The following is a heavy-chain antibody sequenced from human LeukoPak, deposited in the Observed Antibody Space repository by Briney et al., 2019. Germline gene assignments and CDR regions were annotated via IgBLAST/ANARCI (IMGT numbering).Heavy chain of an antibody. CDR2: IYYSGST. Sequence: SQTLSLTCTVSVGSISSGDYYWSWIRQPPGKGLEWIGYIYYSGSTYYNPSLKSRATISVDTSKNQFSLKLSSVTAADTAVYYCARGSVYCSGGSCYSIYYGMDVWGQGTTVTVSS. CDR1: VGSISSGDYY. J-gene: IGHJ6*02. CDR3: ARGSVYCSGGSCYSIYYGMDV. D-gene: IGHD2-15*01. V-gene: IGHV4-30-4*01.